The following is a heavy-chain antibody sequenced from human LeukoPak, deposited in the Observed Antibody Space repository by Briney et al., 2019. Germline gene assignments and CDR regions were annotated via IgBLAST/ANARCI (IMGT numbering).Heavy chain of an antibody. CDR3: VRHGGYSSSALSDY. V-gene: IGHV5-51*01. CDR2: VYPGDSDT. D-gene: IGHD5-18*01. Sequence: GESLKISRKGSGYSFDTYWVGRVRQMPGKGLELMGLVYPGDSDTRYSPSFEGQVTFSADKSINTAYLQWTSLKASDTAIYYCVRHGGYSSSALSDYWGQGTLVTVSS. CDR1: GYSFDTYW. J-gene: IGHJ4*02.